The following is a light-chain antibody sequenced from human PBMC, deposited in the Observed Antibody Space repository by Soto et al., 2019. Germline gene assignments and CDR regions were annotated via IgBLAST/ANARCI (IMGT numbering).Light chain of an antibody. V-gene: IGLV4-69*01. Sequence: QPVLTQSPSASASLGASVKLTCTLSSGHSSYAIAWHQQQPEKGPRYLMKLNSDGSHSKGDGIPDRFSGSSSGAERYLTISSLQSEDEADYNCQTWGPGIVVFGGGTKVTVL. CDR2: LNSDGSH. CDR1: SGHSSYA. CDR3: QTWGPGIVV. J-gene: IGLJ2*01.